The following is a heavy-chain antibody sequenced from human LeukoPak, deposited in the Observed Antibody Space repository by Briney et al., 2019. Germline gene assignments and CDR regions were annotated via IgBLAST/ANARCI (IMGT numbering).Heavy chain of an antibody. CDR1: GFTFSSYG. V-gene: IGHV3-30*02. CDR2: IRYDGSNK. D-gene: IGHD2-2*01. Sequence: GGSLRLSCAASGFTFSSYGMHWVRQAPGKGLEWVAFIRYDGSNKYYADSVKGRFTISRDNSKNTLYLQMNSLRAEDTAVYYCAHGTMYQLDSWGQGTLVTVSS. J-gene: IGHJ4*02. CDR3: AHGTMYQLDS.